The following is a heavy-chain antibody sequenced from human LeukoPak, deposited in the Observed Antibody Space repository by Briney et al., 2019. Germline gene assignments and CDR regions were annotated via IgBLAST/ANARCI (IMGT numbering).Heavy chain of an antibody. J-gene: IGHJ4*02. Sequence: ASVKVSCKASGYTFTSYYMHWVRQAPGQGLEWMGIINPSGGSTSYAQKFQGRVTMTRDTSTSAVYMELSSLRSEDTAVYYCAKVVVGSTGFSYFDYWGQGTLVTVSS. V-gene: IGHV1-46*01. CDR3: AKVVVGSTGFSYFDY. CDR1: GYTFTSYY. D-gene: IGHD2-2*01. CDR2: INPSGGST.